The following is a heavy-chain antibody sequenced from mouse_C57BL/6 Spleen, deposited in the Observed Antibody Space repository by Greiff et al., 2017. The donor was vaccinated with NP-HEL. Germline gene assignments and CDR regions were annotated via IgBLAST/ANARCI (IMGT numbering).Heavy chain of an antibody. CDR1: GYTFTSYW. D-gene: IGHD1-3*01. V-gene: IGHV1-53*01. J-gene: IGHJ2*01. CDR2: INPSNGGT. CDR3: ARARSGYYFDY. Sequence: QVQLKESGTELVKPGASVKLSCKASGYTFTSYWMHWVKQRPGQGLEWIGNINPSNGGTNYNEKFKSKATLTVDKSSSTAYMQLSSLTSEDSAVYYCARARSGYYFDYWGQGTTLTVSS.